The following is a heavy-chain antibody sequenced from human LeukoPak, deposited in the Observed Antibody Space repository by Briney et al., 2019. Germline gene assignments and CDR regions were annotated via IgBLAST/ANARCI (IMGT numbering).Heavy chain of an antibody. D-gene: IGHD2-2*01. CDR2: IYYSGST. J-gene: IGHJ4*02. V-gene: IGHV4-39*07. Sequence: SETLSLTCTVSGGSISSSSYYWGWIRQPPGKGLEWIGSIYYSGSTYYNPSLKSRVAISVDTSNKHFSLKLSSVTAADTAVYYCARVHDLGYCTSTTCYGGYYFDYWGQGTLVTVSS. CDR1: GGSISSSSYY. CDR3: ARVHDLGYCTSTTCYGGYYFDY.